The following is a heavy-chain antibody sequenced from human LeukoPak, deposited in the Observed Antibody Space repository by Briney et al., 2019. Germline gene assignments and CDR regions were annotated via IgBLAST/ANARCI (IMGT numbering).Heavy chain of an antibody. Sequence: ASVKVSCKASGYTFINYGISWVRQAPGQGLEWMGWISAYNGNTNSAQKLQGRVTVTTDTSTSTAYMELRSLRSDDTAVYYCAREGDYYDSSGYYYEYWGQGTLVTVSS. CDR1: GYTFINYG. CDR3: AREGDYYDSSGYYYEY. D-gene: IGHD3-22*01. V-gene: IGHV1-18*01. J-gene: IGHJ4*02. CDR2: ISAYNGNT.